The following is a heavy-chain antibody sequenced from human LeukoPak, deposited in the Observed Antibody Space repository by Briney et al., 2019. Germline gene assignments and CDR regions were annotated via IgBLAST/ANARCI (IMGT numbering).Heavy chain of an antibody. J-gene: IGHJ4*02. CDR2: IKQDGSEK. D-gene: IGHD6-19*01. CDR3: ARDLPGWNIEVFDY. Sequence: PGGSLRLSCAASGFTFSSYWMSWVRQAPGKGLEWVANIKQDGSEKYYVDSVKGRFTISRDNAKNSLYLQMNSLRAEDTAVYYCARDLPGWNIEVFDYWGQGTLVTVSS. V-gene: IGHV3-7*01. CDR1: GFTFSSYW.